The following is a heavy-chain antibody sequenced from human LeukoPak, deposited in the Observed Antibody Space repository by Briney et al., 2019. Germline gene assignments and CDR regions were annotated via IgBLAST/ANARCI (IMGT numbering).Heavy chain of an antibody. CDR2: FDPEDGET. CDR1: GYTLTELS. V-gene: IGHV1-24*01. CDR3: ATERTPGPEVVPAAPFDY. J-gene: IGHJ4*02. D-gene: IGHD2-2*01. Sequence: GASVKVSCKASGYTLTELSMHWVRQAPGKGLEWMGGFDPEDGETIHAQKFQGRVTMTEDTSTDTAYMELSSLRSEDTAVYYCATERTPGPEVVPAAPFDYWGQGTLVTVPS.